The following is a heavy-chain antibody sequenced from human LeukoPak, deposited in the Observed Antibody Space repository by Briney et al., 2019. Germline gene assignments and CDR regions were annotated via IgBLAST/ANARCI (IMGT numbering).Heavy chain of an antibody. CDR2: ISGSGGST. D-gene: IGHD5-18*01. CDR1: GFTFSNYA. J-gene: IGHJ4*02. CDR3: AKGSTAGGYSSNDDY. Sequence: PGGSLRLSCAASGFTFSNYAMSWVRQAPGKGLEWVSAISGSGGSTYYADSVKGRFTISRDNSKNTLYLQMNSLRAEDTAVYYCAKGSTAGGYSSNDDYWGQGTLVTVSS. V-gene: IGHV3-23*01.